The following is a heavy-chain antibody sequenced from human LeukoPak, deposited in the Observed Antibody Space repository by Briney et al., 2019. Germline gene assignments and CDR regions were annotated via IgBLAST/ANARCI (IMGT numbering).Heavy chain of an antibody. Sequence: GGSLRLSCAASGFTFSTYAMTWVRQAPGKGLEWISTFGSTGGRTFYADSVKGRFTISRDNSKNTLYLQMNSLRAEDTASYYCAKTRGVSWGVSDYWGQGTLVTVSS. CDR3: AKTRGVSWGVSDY. V-gene: IGHV3-23*01. J-gene: IGHJ4*02. CDR2: FGSTGGRT. CDR1: GFTFSTYA. D-gene: IGHD2-8*02.